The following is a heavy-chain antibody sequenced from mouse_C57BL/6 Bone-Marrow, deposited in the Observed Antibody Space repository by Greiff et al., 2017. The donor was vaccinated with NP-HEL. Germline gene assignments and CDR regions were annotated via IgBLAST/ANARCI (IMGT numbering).Heavy chain of an antibody. V-gene: IGHV5-4*01. CDR1: GFTFSSYA. CDR3: ARDDKDRFAY. CDR2: ISDGGSYT. J-gene: IGHJ3*01. D-gene: IGHD1-3*01. Sequence: EVQLQQSGGGLVKPGGSLKLSCAASGFTFSSYAMSWVRQTPEKRLEWVATISDGGSYTYYPDNVKGRFTISRDNAKNNLYLQMSHLKSEDTAMYYCARDDKDRFAYWGQGTLVTVSA.